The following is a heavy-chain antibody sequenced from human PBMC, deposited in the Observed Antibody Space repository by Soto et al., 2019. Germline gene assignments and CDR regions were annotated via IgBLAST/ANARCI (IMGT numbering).Heavy chain of an antibody. J-gene: IGHJ4*02. Sequence: GSLRLSCAASGFTFSSYSMQWVRQAPGKGLEWVAVISYDGSNKYYADSVKGRFTISRDNSKNTLYLQMNSLRAEDTAVYYCARVREWELLGALGYWGQGTLVTVSS. CDR2: ISYDGSNK. CDR1: GFTFSSYS. CDR3: ARVREWELLGALGY. D-gene: IGHD1-26*01. V-gene: IGHV3-30-3*01.